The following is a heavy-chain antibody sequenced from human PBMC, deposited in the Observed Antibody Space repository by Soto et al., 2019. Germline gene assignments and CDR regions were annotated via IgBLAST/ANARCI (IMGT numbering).Heavy chain of an antibody. J-gene: IGHJ6*03. CDR2: IYYSGST. Sequence: SETLSLTCTVSGGSISSYYWSWIRQPPGKGLEWIGYIYYSGSTNYNPSLKGRVTISVDTSKNQFSLKLMSVTAADTAVYYCARVPYRAAGTPYYYYMDVWGKGTTVTVSS. CDR1: GGSISSYY. CDR3: ARVPYRAAGTPYYYYMDV. V-gene: IGHV4-59*01. D-gene: IGHD6-13*01.